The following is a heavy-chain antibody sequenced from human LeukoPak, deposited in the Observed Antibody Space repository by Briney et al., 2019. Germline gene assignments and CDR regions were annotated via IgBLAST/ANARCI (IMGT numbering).Heavy chain of an antibody. CDR2: IYTSGST. J-gene: IGHJ4*02. V-gene: IGHV4-4*07. D-gene: IGHD3-22*01. CDR1: SGSFRTYY. Sequence: SETLSPTCTVSSGSFRTYYWSWIRQPAGKGLEWIGRIYTSGSTNYNPSLKSRVTMSVDTSKNQFSLKLSSVTAADTAVYYCARERYYYDSSGYPLTYWGQGTLVTVSS. CDR3: ARERYYYDSSGYPLTY.